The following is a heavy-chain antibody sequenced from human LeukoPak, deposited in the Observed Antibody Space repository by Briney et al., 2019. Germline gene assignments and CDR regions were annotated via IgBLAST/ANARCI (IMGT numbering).Heavy chain of an antibody. D-gene: IGHD3-10*01. CDR2: IRYDGSNK. CDR3: ANQRSRITMVWGVIVDY. CDR1: GFTFSSYG. Sequence: GGSLRLYCAASGFTFSSYGMHWVRQAPGKGLEWVAFIRYDGSNKYYADSVKGRFTISRDNSKNTLYLQMNSLTAQDTAVYYCANQRSRITMVWGVIVDYWGQGTLVTVSS. J-gene: IGHJ4*02. V-gene: IGHV3-30*02.